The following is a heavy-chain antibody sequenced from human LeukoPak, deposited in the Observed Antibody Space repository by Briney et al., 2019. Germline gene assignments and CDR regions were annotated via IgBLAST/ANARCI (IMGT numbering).Heavy chain of an antibody. D-gene: IGHD6-19*01. CDR2: ISAYNGNT. Sequence: ASVTVSCKASGYTFTSYGISWVRQAPGQGLEWMGWISAYNGNTNYAQKLQGRVTMTTDTSTSTAYMELRSLRSDDTAVYYCARASGYSSGWYPSFDYWGQGTLVTVSS. CDR3: ARASGYSSGWYPSFDY. V-gene: IGHV1-18*01. J-gene: IGHJ4*02. CDR1: GYTFTSYG.